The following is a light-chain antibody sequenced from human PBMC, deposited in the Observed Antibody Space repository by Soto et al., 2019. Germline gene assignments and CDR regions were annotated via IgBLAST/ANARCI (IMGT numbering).Light chain of an antibody. V-gene: IGKV3-15*01. J-gene: IGKJ1*01. CDR3: QEYNSRKM. CDR1: QSVNRN. Sequence: EIVMTQSPATLSVSPGERATLSCRASQSVNRNLAWYQQKPGQAPRLLIYGASIRASGIPARFSGSGSGTEFTLTITDLQSEDFAVYFCQEYNSRKMFGQGTKVDIK. CDR2: GAS.